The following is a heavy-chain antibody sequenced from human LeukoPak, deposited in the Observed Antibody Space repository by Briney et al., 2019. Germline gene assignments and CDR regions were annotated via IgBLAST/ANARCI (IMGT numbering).Heavy chain of an antibody. D-gene: IGHD6-13*01. V-gene: IGHV3-7*01. Sequence: PGGSLRLSCVVSGFTFSTYWMSWVRQAPGKGLEWVANIKQDGSEKYYVDSVKGRFTISRDNAKNSLYLQMNSLRAEDTAVYYCARERDCCSSWYTAMGYYYYYMDVWGKGTTVTVSS. J-gene: IGHJ6*03. CDR3: ARERDCCSSWYTAMGYYYYYMDV. CDR1: GFTFSTYW. CDR2: IKQDGSEK.